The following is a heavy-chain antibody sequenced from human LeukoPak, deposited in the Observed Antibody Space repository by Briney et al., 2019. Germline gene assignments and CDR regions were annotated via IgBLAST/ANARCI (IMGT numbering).Heavy chain of an antibody. D-gene: IGHD3-3*01. Sequence: GGSLRLSCAASGFTFSSYAMSWVRQAPGKGLEWVSAISGSGGSTYYADSVKGRFTIPRDNSKNTLYLQMNILRAEDTAVYRCAKFDYDFWRAGYYCGQASLVTVSS. CDR3: AKFDYDFWRAGYY. J-gene: IGHJ4*02. CDR1: GFTFSSYA. CDR2: ISGSGGST. V-gene: IGHV3-23*01.